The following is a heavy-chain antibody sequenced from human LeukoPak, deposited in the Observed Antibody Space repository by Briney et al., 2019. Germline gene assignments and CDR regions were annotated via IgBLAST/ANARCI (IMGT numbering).Heavy chain of an antibody. CDR1: GYTFTGYY. CDR3: ARGSSSSWYYYYYMDA. Sequence: GASVKVSCKASGYTFTGYYMHWVRQAPGQGLEWMGWINPNSGNTGYAQKFQGRVTMTRNTSISTAYMELSSLRSEDTAVYYCARGSSSSWYYYYYMDAWGKGTTVTISS. J-gene: IGHJ6*03. D-gene: IGHD6-13*01. CDR2: INPNSGNT. V-gene: IGHV1-8*02.